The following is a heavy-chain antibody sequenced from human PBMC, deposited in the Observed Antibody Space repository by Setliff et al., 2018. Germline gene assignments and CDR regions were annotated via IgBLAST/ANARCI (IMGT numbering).Heavy chain of an antibody. CDR1: GFTFTDYG. CDR3: ARINFYVSSGYYYAPEL. V-gene: IGHV1-18*01. Sequence: VQVSCKSSGFTFTDYGITWVRQVPGQGLEWMGWINNYNFNTQYAQKFQGRVTVTTDTSTTTAYMELRSLRADDTAVYYCARINFYVSSGYYYAPELWGQGTTVTVSS. J-gene: IGHJ4*02. D-gene: IGHD3-22*01. CDR2: INNYNFNT.